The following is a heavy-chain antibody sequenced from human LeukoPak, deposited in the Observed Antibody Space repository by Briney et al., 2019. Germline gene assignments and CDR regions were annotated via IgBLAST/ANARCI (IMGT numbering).Heavy chain of an antibody. CDR1: GFTLSDYY. Sequence: PGGSLRLSCAASGFTLSDYYMNWIRQAPGKGLEWVSYISSSGSTIYYADSVKGRFTISRDNAKNSLYLQMNSLRAEDTAVYYCAREMEYCSSTSCYDYDFWSGWPPFMDVWGKGTTVTVSS. V-gene: IGHV3-11*01. CDR2: ISSSGSTI. J-gene: IGHJ6*03. D-gene: IGHD2-2*01. CDR3: AREMEYCSSTSCYDYDFWSGWPPFMDV.